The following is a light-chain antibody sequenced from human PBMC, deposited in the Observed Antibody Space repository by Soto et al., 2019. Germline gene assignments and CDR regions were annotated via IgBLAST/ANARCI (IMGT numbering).Light chain of an antibody. Sequence: DVQMTQSPSTLSASVGDRVTITCRASQTISKWLAWYQQKPGRAPNLLIYEASSLQTGVPSRFSGSGYGTEFTLIISSLRSDDFATYHCQLYSHSSFTFGPGTKVDLK. CDR3: QLYSHSSFT. CDR2: EAS. CDR1: QTISKW. V-gene: IGKV1-5*01. J-gene: IGKJ3*01.